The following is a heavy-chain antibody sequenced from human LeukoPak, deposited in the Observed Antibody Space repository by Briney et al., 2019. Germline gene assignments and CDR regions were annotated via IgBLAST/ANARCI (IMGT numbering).Heavy chain of an antibody. V-gene: IGHV3-21*01. CDR2: ITSSSST. Sequence: GGSLILSRAASGFTFSNYSVNWVRQAPGKGLEWVSSITSSSSTYYSDSVKGRFTISIDNAKNSLYLQMNSLRVEDTAVYYCARVGFYDFWSGINFFDYWGQGTLVTVPS. J-gene: IGHJ4*02. CDR3: ARVGFYDFWSGINFFDY. D-gene: IGHD3-3*01. CDR1: GFTFSNYS.